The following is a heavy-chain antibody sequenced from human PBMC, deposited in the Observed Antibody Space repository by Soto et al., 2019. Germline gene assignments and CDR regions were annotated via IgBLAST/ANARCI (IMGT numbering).Heavy chain of an antibody. Sequence: GESLKISCKGSGYSFPSYWIGWVRQMPGKGLEWMGIIYPGDSDTRYSPSFQGQVTISADKSISTAYLQWSSLKASDTAMYYCASSSGVIGSLFYYGMDVWGQGTTVTVSS. V-gene: IGHV5-51*01. CDR2: IYPGDSDT. CDR3: ASSSGVIGSLFYYGMDV. CDR1: GYSFPSYW. J-gene: IGHJ6*02. D-gene: IGHD2-21*01.